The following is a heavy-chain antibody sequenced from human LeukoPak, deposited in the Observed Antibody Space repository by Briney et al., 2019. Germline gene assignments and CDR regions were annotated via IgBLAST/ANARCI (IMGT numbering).Heavy chain of an antibody. Sequence: PGGSLRLSCAASGFTFSSYAMSWVRRAPGKGLEWVSAISGSGGSTYYADSVKGRFTISRDNSKNTLYLQMNSLRAEDTAVYYCAKPLYYYYDSSGYPDYWGQGTLVTVSS. J-gene: IGHJ4*02. V-gene: IGHV3-23*01. CDR3: AKPLYYYYDSSGYPDY. CDR2: ISGSGGST. D-gene: IGHD3-22*01. CDR1: GFTFSSYA.